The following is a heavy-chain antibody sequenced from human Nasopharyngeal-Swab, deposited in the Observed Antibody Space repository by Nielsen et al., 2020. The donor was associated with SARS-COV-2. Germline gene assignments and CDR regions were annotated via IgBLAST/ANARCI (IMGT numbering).Heavy chain of an antibody. CDR3: ARGPTTVVTLYYFDY. V-gene: IGHV3-30*04. Sequence: GESLKISCAASGFTFSSYAMHWVRQAPGKGLEWVAVISYDGSNKYYADSVKGRFTISRDNSKNTLYLQMNSLRAEDTAVYYCARGPTTVVTLYYFDYWGQGPLVTVSS. CDR2: ISYDGSNK. CDR1: GFTFSSYA. J-gene: IGHJ4*02. D-gene: IGHD4-23*01.